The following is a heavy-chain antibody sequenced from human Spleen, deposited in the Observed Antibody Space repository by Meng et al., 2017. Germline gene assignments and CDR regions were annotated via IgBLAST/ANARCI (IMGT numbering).Heavy chain of an antibody. V-gene: IGHV4-39*01. CDR2: IYYTGST. D-gene: IGHD3-16*01. Sequence: QLQLQESGPALVKPSETLSLTCSVSGGSISSDNYYWGWIRQPPWRGLEWIGSIYYTGSTYYNPSLKSRVNMSVDTYKDQFSLKLSSVTAADTAVYYCARHPLGDWFDPWGQGTLVTVSS. J-gene: IGHJ5*02. CDR1: GGSISSDNYY. CDR3: ARHPLGDWFDP.